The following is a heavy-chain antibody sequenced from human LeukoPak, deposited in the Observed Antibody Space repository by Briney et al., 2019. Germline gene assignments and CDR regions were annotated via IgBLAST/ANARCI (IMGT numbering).Heavy chain of an antibody. V-gene: IGHV3-7*01. Sequence: PGGSLRLSCVVSGFNFSNYWMNWVRQAPGKGLEWVANIKHDGSEKYYVDSVKGRFSISRDNAKKSLYLQMNSLRAEDTAVYYCARGEPSRSQFWWYFDLRGRGTLLTVSS. CDR3: ARGEPSRSQFWWYFDL. J-gene: IGHJ2*01. CDR2: IKHDGSEK. CDR1: GFNFSNYW. D-gene: IGHD3-3*01.